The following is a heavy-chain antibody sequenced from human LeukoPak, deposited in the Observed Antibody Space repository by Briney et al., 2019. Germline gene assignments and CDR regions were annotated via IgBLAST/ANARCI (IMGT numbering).Heavy chain of an antibody. V-gene: IGHV4-59*01. CDR2: IYYSGST. D-gene: IGHD3-10*01. CDR3: AARPFYYGSGSYPTFSY. Sequence: SETLSLTCTVSGCSISSYYWSWIRQPPGKGLEWIGYIYYSGSTNYHPSLKSRVTISVDTSKNQFSLTLSSVTAADTAVYYCAARPFYYGSGSYPTFSYWGQGTLVTVSS. J-gene: IGHJ4*02. CDR1: GCSISSYY.